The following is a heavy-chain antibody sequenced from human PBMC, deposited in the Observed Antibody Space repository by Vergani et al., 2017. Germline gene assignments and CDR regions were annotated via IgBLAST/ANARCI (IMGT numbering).Heavy chain of an antibody. CDR1: GYSFTSYW. CDR2: IDPSDSYT. Sequence: EVQLVQSGAEVKKPGESLRISCKGSGYSFTSYWISWVRQMPGKGLEWMGRIDPSDSYTNYSPSFQGHVTISADKSISTAYLQWSSLKASDTAMYYCARHLPTIFGVVIILGNFDYWGQGTLVTVSS. J-gene: IGHJ4*02. CDR3: ARHLPTIFGVVIILGNFDY. D-gene: IGHD3-3*01. V-gene: IGHV5-10-1*03.